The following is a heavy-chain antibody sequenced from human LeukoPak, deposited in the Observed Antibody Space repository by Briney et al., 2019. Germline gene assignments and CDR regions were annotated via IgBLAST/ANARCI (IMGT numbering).Heavy chain of an antibody. J-gene: IGHJ2*01. CDR3: AKPDGWYGRVYFDP. CDR1: GFIFTNYF. V-gene: IGHV3-7*01. D-gene: IGHD6-19*01. Sequence: PGGSLRLSCAASGFIFTNYFMSWVRQAPGKGLEWVASIKHDGSEKYYVDPVRGRFTISRDNTMHSLYLQMTSLRAEDTAVYYCAKPDGWYGRVYFDPWGRGTLVSVSS. CDR2: IKHDGSEK.